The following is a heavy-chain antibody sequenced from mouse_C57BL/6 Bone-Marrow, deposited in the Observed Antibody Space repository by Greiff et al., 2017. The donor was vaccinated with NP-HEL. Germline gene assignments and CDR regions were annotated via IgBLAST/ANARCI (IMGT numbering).Heavy chain of an antibody. CDR2: IDPSDSYT. CDR1: GYTFTSYW. V-gene: IGHV1-50*01. CDR3: AKGLRAWFAY. D-gene: IGHD1-1*01. Sequence: QVQLQQPGAELVKPGASVKLSCKASGYTFTSYWMPWVKQRPGQGLEWIGEIDPSDSYTNYNQKFKGKATLTVDTSSSTAYMQLSSLTSEDSAVYYCAKGLRAWFAYWGQGTRVTVSA. J-gene: IGHJ3*01.